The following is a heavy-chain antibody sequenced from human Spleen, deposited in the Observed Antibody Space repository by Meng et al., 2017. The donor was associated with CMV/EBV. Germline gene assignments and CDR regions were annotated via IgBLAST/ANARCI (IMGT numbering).Heavy chain of an antibody. V-gene: IGHV4-61*02. J-gene: IGHJ4*02. D-gene: IGHD5-18*01. CDR3: ARGRYSYGSFDY. CDR1: GGSISSGSYY. CDR2: IYTSGST. Sequence: QVQLQESGAGLVKPSQTLSLTCTVSGGSISSGSYYWSWIRQPAGKGLEWIGRIYTSGSTNYNPSLKSRVTISVDTSKNQFSLKLSSVTAADTAVYYCARGRYSYGSFDYWGQGTLVTVSS.